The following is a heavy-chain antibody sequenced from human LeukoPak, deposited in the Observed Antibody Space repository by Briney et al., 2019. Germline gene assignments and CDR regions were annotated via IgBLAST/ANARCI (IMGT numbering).Heavy chain of an antibody. D-gene: IGHD2-15*01. Sequence: PGGSLRLSCAASGFTFSSYAMSWVRQAPGKGLEWVSAIGGSGGSTYYADSVKGRFTISRDNSKNTLYLQMNSLRAEDTAVYYCAKRVVVAAMYYYYYYMDVWGKGTTVTISS. CDR1: GFTFSSYA. J-gene: IGHJ6*03. CDR2: IGGSGGST. V-gene: IGHV3-23*01. CDR3: AKRVVVAAMYYYYYYMDV.